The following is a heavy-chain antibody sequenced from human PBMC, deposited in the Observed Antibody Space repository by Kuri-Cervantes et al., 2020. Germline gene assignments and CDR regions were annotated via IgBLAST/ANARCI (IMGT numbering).Heavy chain of an antibody. J-gene: IGHJ6*03. CDR3: ARSPGVTGTYNYYYMDV. D-gene: IGHD4-23*01. V-gene: IGHV1-2*02. CDR2: ITPNSGDT. Sequence: ASVKVSCKASGYTFSGYYIHWVRQVPGQGLEWMGWITPNSGDTNYASRFQGRVTMTRDTSVSSAYMEVSGLTFDDTAVYYCARSPGVTGTYNYYYMDVWGKGTTVTVSS. CDR1: GYTFSGYY.